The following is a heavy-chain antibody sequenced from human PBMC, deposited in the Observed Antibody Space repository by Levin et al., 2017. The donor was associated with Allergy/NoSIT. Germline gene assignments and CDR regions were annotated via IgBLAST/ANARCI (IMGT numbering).Heavy chain of an antibody. Sequence: GGSLRLSCAASGFTFSSYDMHWVRQATGKGLEWVSAIGTAGDTYYPGSVKGRFTISRENAKNSLYLQMNSLRAGDTAVYYCARVSYSSGHFDYWGQGTLVTVSS. CDR1: GFTFSSYD. V-gene: IGHV3-13*01. J-gene: IGHJ4*02. D-gene: IGHD6-19*01. CDR3: ARVSYSSGHFDY. CDR2: IGTAGDT.